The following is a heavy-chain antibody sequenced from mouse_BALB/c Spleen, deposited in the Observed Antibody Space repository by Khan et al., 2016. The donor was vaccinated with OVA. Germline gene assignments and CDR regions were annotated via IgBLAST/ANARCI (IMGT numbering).Heavy chain of an antibody. D-gene: IGHD1-2*01. V-gene: IGHV1-77*01. CDR1: GYSFTDYY. Sequence: QVQLQQSGAELARPGASVKLSCKASGYSFTDYYINWVKQRTGQGLEWIGEISPASGDTYYNEKFKGKATLTADKSSSTAYMQLSSLTSEASAVYVCARRNYFGYTFAYWGQGTLVTVSA. CDR2: ISPASGDT. J-gene: IGHJ3*01. CDR3: ARRNYFGYTFAY.